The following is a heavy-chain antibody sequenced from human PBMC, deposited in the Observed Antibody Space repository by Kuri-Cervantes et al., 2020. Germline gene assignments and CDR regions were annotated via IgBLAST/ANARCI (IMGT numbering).Heavy chain of an antibody. V-gene: IGHV1-3*01. CDR1: GYTFTSYA. Sequence: ASVKVSCKASGYTFTSYAMHWVRQAPGQRLEWMGWINAGNGNTKDSQKLQCRVTMTTDTSTSAAYMELRSLRSDDTAVYYCARDRQGIAAAGFDYWGQGTLVTVSS. J-gene: IGHJ4*02. CDR3: ARDRQGIAAAGFDY. CDR2: INAGNGNT. D-gene: IGHD6-13*01.